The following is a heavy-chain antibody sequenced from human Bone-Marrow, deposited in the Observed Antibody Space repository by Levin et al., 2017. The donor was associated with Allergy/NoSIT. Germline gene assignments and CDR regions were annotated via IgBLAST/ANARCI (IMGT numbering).Heavy chain of an antibody. Sequence: GASVKVSCKASGSTFTRSAVQWVRQGRGQRLEWIGWIVVDNGNTNCAQKFQERVTLTTDTSTNTAYMELSSLRSEDTAVYYCATTMYYNIFTGFHYWGQGSLVTVSS. D-gene: IGHD3-9*01. J-gene: IGHJ4*02. V-gene: IGHV1-58*01. CDR2: IVVDNGNT. CDR1: GSTFTRSA. CDR3: ATTMYYNIFTGFHY.